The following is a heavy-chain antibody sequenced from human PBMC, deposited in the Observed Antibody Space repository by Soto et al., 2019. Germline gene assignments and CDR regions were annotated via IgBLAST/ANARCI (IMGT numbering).Heavy chain of an antibody. CDR3: ARLGNSTY. Sequence: QVQLMQSGAEVRKPGASVKVSCKASGYTFTDFYIHWVRQAPGQGLEWMGIINPGVGNTNYSQNFQDRVTLTRDTSTSTVYMELSSLKSEDTATYYCARLGNSTYWGQGTLVTVSS. D-gene: IGHD4-4*01. V-gene: IGHV1-46*01. J-gene: IGHJ4*02. CDR2: INPGVGNT. CDR1: GYTFTDFY.